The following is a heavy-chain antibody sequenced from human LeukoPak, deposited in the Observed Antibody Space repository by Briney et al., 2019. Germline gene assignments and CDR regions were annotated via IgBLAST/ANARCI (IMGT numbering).Heavy chain of an antibody. CDR3: ATQARGYFYY. CDR1: GYTLTELA. J-gene: IGHJ4*02. V-gene: IGHV1-24*01. Sequence: ASGKVSCKVSGYTLTELAMHWVRQAPGKGLEWMGGFDPEDGETIYAQKFQGRVTMTEDTSTDTAYMELSSLGSEDTAVYYCATQARGYFYYWGQGTLVTVSS. CDR2: FDPEDGET.